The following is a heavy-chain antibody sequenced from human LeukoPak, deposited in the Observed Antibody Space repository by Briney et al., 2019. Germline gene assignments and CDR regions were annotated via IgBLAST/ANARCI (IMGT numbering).Heavy chain of an antibody. D-gene: IGHD2-2*01. CDR1: GGTFSSYA. CDR2: IIPIFGTA. CDR3: TTDTVDCSSTSCYEIDY. Sequence: SVKVSCKASGGTFSSYAISWVRQAPGQGLEWMGGIIPIFGTADYAQKFQGRVTITADKSTSTAYMELSSLRSEDTAVYYCTTDTVDCSSTSCYEIDYWGQGTLVTVSS. V-gene: IGHV1-69*06. J-gene: IGHJ4*02.